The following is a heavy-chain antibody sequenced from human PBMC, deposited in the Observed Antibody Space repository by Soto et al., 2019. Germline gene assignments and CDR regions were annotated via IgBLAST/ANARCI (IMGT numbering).Heavy chain of an antibody. D-gene: IGHD1-26*01. J-gene: IGHJ4*02. V-gene: IGHV3-23*01. CDR1: GFTFSSYA. Sequence: EVELLESGGGLVQPGGSLRLSCGASGFTFSSYAMSWVRQAPGKGLEWVAAISASGGATLHADSVKGRFTISRDTPKNTLHLQMNSLRAEDTVVYYCAKDVEGGSLYRGALDYGCQGTQVTVSS. CDR2: ISASGGAT. CDR3: AKDVEGGSLYRGALDY.